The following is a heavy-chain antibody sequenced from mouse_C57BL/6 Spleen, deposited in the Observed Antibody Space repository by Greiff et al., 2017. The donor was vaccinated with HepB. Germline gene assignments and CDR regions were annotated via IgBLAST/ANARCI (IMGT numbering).Heavy chain of an antibody. V-gene: IGHV7-3*01. CDR2: IRNKANGYTT. Sequence: EVQLVESGGGLVQPGGSLSLSCAASGFTFTDYYMSWVRQPPGKALEWLCFIRNKANGYTTEYSASVKGRFTISRDNSQSILYLQMNALRAEDSATYYCARYRLGHYFDYWGQGTTLTVSS. CDR3: ARYRLGHYFDY. CDR1: GFTFTDYY. D-gene: IGHD3-3*01. J-gene: IGHJ2*01.